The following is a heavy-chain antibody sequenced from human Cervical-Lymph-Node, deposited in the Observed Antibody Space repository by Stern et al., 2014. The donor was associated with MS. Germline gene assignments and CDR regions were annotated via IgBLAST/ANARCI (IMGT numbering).Heavy chain of an antibody. CDR2: IIPIFGTA. J-gene: IGHJ4*02. CDR1: GGTFSNYA. Sequence: MQLVESGAEVKKPGSSVKVSCKASGGTFSNYAISWVRQAPGQGLELMGGIIPIFGTANYAQKFQGRVTFTADESASTAYMELSSLRSNDTAVYYCASLLGRIAVASVDYWGQGTLVTVSS. D-gene: IGHD6-19*01. CDR3: ASLLGRIAVASVDY. V-gene: IGHV1-69*01.